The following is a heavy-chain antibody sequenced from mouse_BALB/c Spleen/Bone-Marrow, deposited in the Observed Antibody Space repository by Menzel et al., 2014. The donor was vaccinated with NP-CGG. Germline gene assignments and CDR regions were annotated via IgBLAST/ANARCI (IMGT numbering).Heavy chain of an antibody. V-gene: IGHV1S132*01. Sequence: VQSQQFGAELVKLGLSVKLSCKLSGYTFTTSWFQWVKQRPGQGLGWFGEMFPRPGATYYNERFRGRATLTIDTSSSTAYMQLSSLTSEDSAVYFCARRDYDYDDYSMDYWGQGTSVTVSS. CDR1: GYTFTTSW. CDR3: ARRDYDYDDYSMDY. D-gene: IGHD2-4*01. J-gene: IGHJ4*01. CDR2: MFPRPGAT.